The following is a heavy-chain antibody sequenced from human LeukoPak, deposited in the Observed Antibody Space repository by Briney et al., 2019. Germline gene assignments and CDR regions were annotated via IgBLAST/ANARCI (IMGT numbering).Heavy chain of an antibody. V-gene: IGHV3-23*01. CDR1: GFSISSYV. Sequence: GGSLRLSCAASGFSISSYVMTWVRQAPGKGLEWVSDISASGGSTYYADSVKGRFTISRDNSKNTLYLQMDSLRAEDTAVYFCVRDLGHSRHYFEYWGQGALVTVSS. J-gene: IGHJ4*02. CDR2: ISASGGST. CDR3: VRDLGHSRHYFEY. D-gene: IGHD7-27*01.